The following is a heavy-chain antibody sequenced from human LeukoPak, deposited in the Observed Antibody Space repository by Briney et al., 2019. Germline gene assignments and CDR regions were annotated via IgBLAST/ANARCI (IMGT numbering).Heavy chain of an antibody. V-gene: IGHV4-59*08. CDR2: IYYSGST. CDR3: ARHVHYDILTGPYYGMDV. CDR1: GGSISSYY. D-gene: IGHD3-9*01. Sequence: SETLSLTCTVSGGSISSYYWSWIRHPPGKGLEWIGYIYYSGSTNYNPSLKSRVTISVDTSKNQFSLKLSSVTAADTAVYYCARHVHYDILTGPYYGMDVWGQGTTVTVSS. J-gene: IGHJ6*02.